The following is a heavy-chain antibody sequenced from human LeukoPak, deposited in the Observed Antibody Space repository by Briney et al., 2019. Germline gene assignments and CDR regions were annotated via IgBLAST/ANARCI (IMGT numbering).Heavy chain of an antibody. CDR3: ARLSCTNGVCYFFDS. CDR1: GDSVSSNNAA. J-gene: IGHJ4*02. V-gene: IGHV6-1*01. D-gene: IGHD2-8*01. CDR2: TYYRSKWYN. Sequence: SQTLSLTCAISGDSVSSNNAAWNWIRQTPSRGLEWPGRTYYRSKWYNDYAVSVKGRLTINPDTSRNQFSLQFNSVTPEDTAVYYCARLSCTNGVCYFFDSWGQGTLVTVSS.